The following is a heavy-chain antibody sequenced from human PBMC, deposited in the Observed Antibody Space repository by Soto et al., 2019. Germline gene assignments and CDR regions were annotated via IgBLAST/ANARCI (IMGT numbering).Heavy chain of an antibody. Sequence: SETLSLTCTVSGDSISNYYWSWIRQPPGRGLEWIGHIFYSGSTNYNPALKSRVTISVDTSKSQFSLKLSSVTAADTAVYYCAKDSGYNYGYFRWFDPWGQGTLVTVSS. D-gene: IGHD5-18*01. CDR2: IFYSGST. J-gene: IGHJ5*02. CDR1: GDSISNYY. V-gene: IGHV4-59*01. CDR3: AKDSGYNYGYFRWFDP.